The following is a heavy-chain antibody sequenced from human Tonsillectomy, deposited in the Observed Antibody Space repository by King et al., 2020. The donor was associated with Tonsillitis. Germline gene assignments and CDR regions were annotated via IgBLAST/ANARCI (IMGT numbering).Heavy chain of an antibody. D-gene: IGHD3-10*01. CDR2: ISAHNGNT. V-gene: IGHV1-18*01. CDR1: GYIFTSYD. Sequence: QLVQSGAEVKKPGASVKVSCKASGYIFTSYDISWVRQAPGQGLEWMGWISAHNGNTNYAQKFQGRVTMTTDTSTSTAYMELRSLRSDYTAVYYCARDGSYYPEDYYSYYMDVWGKGITVTVSS. CDR3: ARDGSYYPEDYYSYYMDV. J-gene: IGHJ6*03.